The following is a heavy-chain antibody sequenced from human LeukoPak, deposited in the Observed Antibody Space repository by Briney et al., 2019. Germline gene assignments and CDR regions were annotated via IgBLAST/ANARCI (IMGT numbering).Heavy chain of an antibody. V-gene: IGHV1-2*02. J-gene: IGHJ4*02. CDR1: GYTFTGYY. D-gene: IGHD2-2*01. CDR2: INPNSGGT. Sequence: GASVKVSCKASGYTFTGYYIHWVRQAPGQGLEWVGWINPNSGGTNYAQKFQGRVTMTRDTSISTAYMELSRLRSDDTAVYYCARVGLRNDIVVVPAASDYWGQGTLVTVSS. CDR3: ARVGLRNDIVVVPAASDY.